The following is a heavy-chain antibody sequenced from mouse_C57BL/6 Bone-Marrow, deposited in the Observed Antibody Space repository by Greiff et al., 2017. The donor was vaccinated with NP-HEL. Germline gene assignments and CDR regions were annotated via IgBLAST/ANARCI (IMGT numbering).Heavy chain of an antibody. Sequence: VQLVESGAELVRPGTSVKMSCKASGYTFTNYWIGWAKQRPGHGLEWIGDIYPGGGYTNYNEKFKGKATLTAGKSSSTAYMQFSSLTSEDSAIYYCARENDGYYGAWFAYWGQGTLVTVSA. CDR1: GYTFTNYW. CDR2: IYPGGGYT. V-gene: IGHV1-63*01. D-gene: IGHD2-3*01. J-gene: IGHJ3*01. CDR3: ARENDGYYGAWFAY.